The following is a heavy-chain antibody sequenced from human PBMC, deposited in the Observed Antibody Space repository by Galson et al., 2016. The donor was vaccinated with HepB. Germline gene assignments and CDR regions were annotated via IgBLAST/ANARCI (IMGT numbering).Heavy chain of an antibody. CDR2: IKSKPEGGTT. CDR1: GFTASNTW. D-gene: IGHD2-21*02. V-gene: IGHV3-15*01. Sequence: SLRLSCAVSGFTASNTWINWVRQAPGKGLEWVGRIKSKPEGGTTDYAAPVEGRFTISRDDLKNTLYLQMNGLKTEDTAVYYCTRLTMTANYWGQGTLVTVSS. CDR3: TRLTMTANY. J-gene: IGHJ4*02.